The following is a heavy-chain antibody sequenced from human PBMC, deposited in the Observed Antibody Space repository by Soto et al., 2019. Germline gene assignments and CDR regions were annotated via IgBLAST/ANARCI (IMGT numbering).Heavy chain of an antibody. Sequence: SETLSLTCTVSGGSISSGDYYWSWMRQPPGKGLEWIGYIYYSGSTYYNPSLKSRVTISVDTSKNQFSLKLSSVTAADTAVYYCARDRVSSSCGWFDPWGQVTLVTVSP. CDR2: IYYSGST. J-gene: IGHJ5*02. CDR1: GGSISSGDYY. CDR3: ARDRVSSSCGWFDP. V-gene: IGHV4-30-4*01. D-gene: IGHD6-13*01.